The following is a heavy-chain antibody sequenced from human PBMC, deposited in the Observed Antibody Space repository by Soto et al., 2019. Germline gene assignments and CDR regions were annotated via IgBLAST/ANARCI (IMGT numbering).Heavy chain of an antibody. CDR3: ATTVTTEEFDF. D-gene: IGHD4-17*01. V-gene: IGHV1-8*01. CDR2: MNPNSGNT. J-gene: IGHJ4*02. Sequence: QVQLVQSGAEMKKPGASVKVSCKASGYSFMSFDINWVRQATGQGLEWMGWMNPNSGNTGYTRQFQGRVTMTRNTSISTAYMELSGLRSEDTAVYYCATTVTTEEFDFWGQGTLVTVSS. CDR1: GYSFMSFD.